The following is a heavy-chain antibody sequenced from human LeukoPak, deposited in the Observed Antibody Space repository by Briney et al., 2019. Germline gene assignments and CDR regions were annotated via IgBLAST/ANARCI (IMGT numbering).Heavy chain of an antibody. CDR3: AKGPQPGSGYHPDS. J-gene: IGHJ4*02. Sequence: GGSLRLSCAASAFTISSYGMTWVRQAPGKGLEWVALISGSGGSTYYADSVKGRFTISRDNSKNTVYLQMNSLRAEDTVVYYCAKGPQPGSGYHPDSWGQGTLVTVSS. CDR2: ISGSGGST. CDR1: AFTISSYG. D-gene: IGHD3-22*01. V-gene: IGHV3-23*01.